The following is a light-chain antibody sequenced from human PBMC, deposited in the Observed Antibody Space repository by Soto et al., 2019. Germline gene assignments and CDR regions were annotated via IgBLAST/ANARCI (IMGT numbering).Light chain of an antibody. CDR1: QSINRNY. CDR3: QQYGSSPPSIT. V-gene: IGKV3-20*01. J-gene: IGKJ5*01. Sequence: IVLTQSPGTLSLSPGERATLSCRASQSINRNYLAWYQQKLGQAPRLLIFGASNRATDIPDRFSGSGSGTDFTLTISRLEPEDFAVYYCQQYGSSPPSITFGQGTRLEIK. CDR2: GAS.